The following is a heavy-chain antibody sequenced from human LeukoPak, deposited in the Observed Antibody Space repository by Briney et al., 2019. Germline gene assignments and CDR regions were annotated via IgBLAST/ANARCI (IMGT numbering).Heavy chain of an antibody. J-gene: IGHJ4*02. CDR2: ITGSVGGT. D-gene: IGHD6-25*01. CDR3: AKRRDGSYFDY. CDR1: GFTFIRYD. Sequence: QPGGSLRLSCAASGFTFIRYDMNWVRQAPGKGLEWVSTITGSVGGTYYPASVTGPFTISRDNSKNTLYLQMNSLRAEDTAVYYCAKRRDGSYFDYWGQGTLVTVSS. V-gene: IGHV3-23*01.